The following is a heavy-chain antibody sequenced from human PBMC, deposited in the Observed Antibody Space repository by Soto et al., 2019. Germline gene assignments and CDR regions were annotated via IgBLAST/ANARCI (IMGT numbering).Heavy chain of an antibody. Sequence: TLSLTSTFSGFSIRSGGYYWSWIRQHPGKGLEWIGYIYYGGSTYYNPSLKSRVTISVDTSKNQFSLKLSPVTAAEPAIYYCARSVFPWGQGTLVTVSS. CDR2: IYYGGST. J-gene: IGHJ5*02. V-gene: IGHV4-31*03. CDR3: ARSVFP. CDR1: GFSIRSGGYY.